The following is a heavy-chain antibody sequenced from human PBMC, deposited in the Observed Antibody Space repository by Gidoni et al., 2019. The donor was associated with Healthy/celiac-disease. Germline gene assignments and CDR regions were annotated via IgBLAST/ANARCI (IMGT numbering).Heavy chain of an antibody. Sequence: VSLTSSVPLLLKPTEPLPLTCTVSVFSLINARMCVSCIRQPPGKPLEWLAHMFSNDEKSYSTSLKSRLTISKDTSKSKVVLTMTNMDTVDTATYYCARIRIFEFWSGYPADYWGQGTLVTVSS. CDR2: MFSNDEK. CDR1: VFSLINARMC. D-gene: IGHD3-3*01. V-gene: IGHV2-26*01. CDR3: ARIRIFEFWSGYPADY. J-gene: IGHJ4*02.